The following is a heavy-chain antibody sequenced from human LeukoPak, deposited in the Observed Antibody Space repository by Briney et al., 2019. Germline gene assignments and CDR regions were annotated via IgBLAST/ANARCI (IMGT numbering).Heavy chain of an antibody. D-gene: IGHD3-10*01. CDR2: ISSSSSYI. V-gene: IGHV3-21*01. Sequence: PGGSLRLSCAASGFTFSSYSMNWVRQAPGKGLEWVSSISSSSSYINYADSVKGRFTISRDNAKNSLYLQMNSLRAEDTAVYYCARDGSGFDYWGQGTLVTVSS. CDR3: ARDGSGFDY. J-gene: IGHJ4*02. CDR1: GFTFSSYS.